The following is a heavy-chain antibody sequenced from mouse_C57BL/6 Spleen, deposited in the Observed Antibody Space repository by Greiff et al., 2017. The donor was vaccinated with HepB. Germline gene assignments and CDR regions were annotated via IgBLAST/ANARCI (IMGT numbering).Heavy chain of an antibody. Sequence: VQLQQPGAELVKPGASVKMSCKASGYTFTSYWITWVKQRPGQGLEWIGDIYPGSGSTNYNEKFKSKATLTVDTSSSTAYMQLSSLTSEDSAVYSCARNGLLTTVVADYWGQGTTLTVSS. V-gene: IGHV1-55*01. J-gene: IGHJ2*01. CDR1: GYTFTSYW. CDR2: IYPGSGST. CDR3: ARNGLLTTVVADY. D-gene: IGHD1-1*01.